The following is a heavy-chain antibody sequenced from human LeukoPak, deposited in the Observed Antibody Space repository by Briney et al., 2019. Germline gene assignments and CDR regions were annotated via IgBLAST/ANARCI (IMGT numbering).Heavy chain of an antibody. CDR1: GGSISSYY. CDR3: ATVPHYYGSGSYSYQDAFDI. Sequence: SETLSLTCTVSGGSISSYYWSWIRQPAGKGLEWIGRIYTSGSTNYNPSLKSRVTMSVDTSKNQFSLKLSSVTAADTAVYYCATVPHYYGSGSYSYQDAFDIWGQGTMVTVSS. V-gene: IGHV4-4*07. CDR2: IYTSGST. J-gene: IGHJ3*02. D-gene: IGHD3-10*01.